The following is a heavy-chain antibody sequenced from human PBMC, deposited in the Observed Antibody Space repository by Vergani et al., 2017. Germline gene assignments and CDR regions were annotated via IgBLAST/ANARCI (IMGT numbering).Heavy chain of an antibody. Sequence: QVQLVESGGGVVQPGRSLRLSCAASGFTFSSYGMHWVRQAPGKGLEWVAVIWYDGSNKYYADSVKGRFTISRDNSKNTLYLQMNSLRAEDTAVYYCASFVPLRDYWGQGTLVTVSS. D-gene: IGHD2-8*01. V-gene: IGHV3-33*01. CDR3: ASFVPLRDY. J-gene: IGHJ4*02. CDR2: IWYDGSNK. CDR1: GFTFSSYG.